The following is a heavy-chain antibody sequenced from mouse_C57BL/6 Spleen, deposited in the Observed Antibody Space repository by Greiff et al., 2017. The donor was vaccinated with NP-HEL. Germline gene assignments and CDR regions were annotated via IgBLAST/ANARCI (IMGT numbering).Heavy chain of an antibody. J-gene: IGHJ4*01. CDR3: AREGDGYYAMDY. D-gene: IGHD3-3*01. CDR1: GFTFSSYA. CDR2: ISDGGSYT. V-gene: IGHV5-4*01. Sequence: EVQLVESGGGLVKPGGSLKLSCAASGFTFSSYAMSWVRQTPEKRLEWVATISDGGSYTYYPDDVKGRFTISRDNAKNNLYLQMSHLKSEDTAMYYCAREGDGYYAMDYWGQGTSVTVSS.